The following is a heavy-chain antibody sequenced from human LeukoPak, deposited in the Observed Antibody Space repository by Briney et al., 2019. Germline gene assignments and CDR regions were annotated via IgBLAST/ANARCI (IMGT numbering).Heavy chain of an antibody. J-gene: IGHJ4*02. CDR3: GRESAALYFDY. D-gene: IGHD6-13*01. Sequence: GASVKVSCKASGYTLIGYYLHWVRQAPGQGLEWMGWINPNSGGTNYAQKFQGRVTVTRDTSISTAYIELSWLRYDDTAVYYCGRESAALYFDYWGQGTLVTVSS. V-gene: IGHV1-2*02. CDR2: INPNSGGT. CDR1: GYTLIGYY.